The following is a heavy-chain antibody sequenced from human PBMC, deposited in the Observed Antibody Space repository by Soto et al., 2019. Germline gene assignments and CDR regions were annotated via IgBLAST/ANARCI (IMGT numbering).Heavy chain of an antibody. J-gene: IGHJ6*02. CDR2: ISPSGTSI. CDR1: GFTFSDYY. Sequence: QVQLVESGGGLVKPGGSLRLSCAASGFTFSDYYMSWIRQAPGKGLAWVSYISPSGTSIYYADSVKGRFTISRDNAYNSHYLQMNSLRAEATAIYYCSRGHYGMDVWGQGTTVIVSS. CDR3: SRGHYGMDV. V-gene: IGHV3-11*01.